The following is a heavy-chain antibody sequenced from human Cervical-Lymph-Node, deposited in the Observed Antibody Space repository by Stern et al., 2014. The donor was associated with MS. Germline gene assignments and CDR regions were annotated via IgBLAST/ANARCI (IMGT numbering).Heavy chain of an antibody. CDR2: IYPGDSDT. V-gene: IGHV5-51*01. D-gene: IGHD2-15*01. CDR1: GYNFATYW. J-gene: IGHJ5*02. Sequence: EVQLVQSGAEVRKPGESLKISCKGSGYNFATYWIGWVRQMPGKGLEWMGIIYPGDSDTRYSPSFQGQVTISVDKSISTAYLQWNSLKASDTAMYYCARHRYCSSGSCHPMSGWFDPWGQGTLVTVSS. CDR3: ARHRYCSSGSCHPMSGWFDP.